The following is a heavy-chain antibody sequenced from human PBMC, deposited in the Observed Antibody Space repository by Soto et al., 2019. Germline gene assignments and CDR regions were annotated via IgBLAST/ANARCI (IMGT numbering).Heavy chain of an antibody. V-gene: IGHV3-33*01. D-gene: IGHD3-22*01. CDR1: GFTFSSYG. Sequence: VGSLRLSCEASGFTFSSYGMHWVRQAPGKGLEWVAIIWNDGSNEYYADSVKGRFTISRDNSKNTLYLQVSNLRAEDTAVYFCARDQTDSGGYSDSWGQGTRGTVST. J-gene: IGHJ4*02. CDR3: ARDQTDSGGYSDS. CDR2: IWNDGSNE.